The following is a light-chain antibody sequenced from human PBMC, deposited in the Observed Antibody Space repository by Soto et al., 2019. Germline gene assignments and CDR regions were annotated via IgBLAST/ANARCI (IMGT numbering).Light chain of an antibody. J-gene: IGKJ5*01. CDR3: QQRHSYPIT. V-gene: IGKV1-9*01. CDR2: TAS. Sequence: DIQLTQSPSFLSASVRDRVTITCRASQGISDYLAWYQQEPGKAPKLLIHTASTLQSGVPSRFSGSGSGTEFTLTISSLQPEDFASYYCQQRHSYPITFGQGTRLEI. CDR1: QGISDY.